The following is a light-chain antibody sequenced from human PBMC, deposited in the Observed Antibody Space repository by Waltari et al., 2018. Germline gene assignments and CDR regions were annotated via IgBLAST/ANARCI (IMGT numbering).Light chain of an antibody. J-gene: IGKJ1*01. CDR1: QSVTSN. CDR2: GPS. Sequence: EIVMTQSPATLSVSPGERATLSCRASQSVTSNLAWYQQKPGQAPRLLIFGPSTRATDIPARFSGSGSGTEFTLTISSLQSEDFAVYYCLQYNDWPPWTFGQGTKVEIK. CDR3: LQYNDWPPWT. V-gene: IGKV3-15*01.